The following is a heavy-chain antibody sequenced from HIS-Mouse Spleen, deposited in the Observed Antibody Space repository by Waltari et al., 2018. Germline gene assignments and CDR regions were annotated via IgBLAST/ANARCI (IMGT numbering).Heavy chain of an antibody. J-gene: IGHJ4*02. D-gene: IGHD6-19*01. CDR3: AKASSGWLDY. CDR2: ISYDGSNK. V-gene: IGHV3-30*18. Sequence: QVQLVESGGGVVQPGRSLRLSWAACGVTFRSYGMHWVRQAPGKGLEWVAVISYDGSNKYYADSVKGRFSISRDNSKNTLYLQMNSLRAEDTAVYYCAKASSGWLDYWGQGTLVTVSS. CDR1: GVTFRSYG.